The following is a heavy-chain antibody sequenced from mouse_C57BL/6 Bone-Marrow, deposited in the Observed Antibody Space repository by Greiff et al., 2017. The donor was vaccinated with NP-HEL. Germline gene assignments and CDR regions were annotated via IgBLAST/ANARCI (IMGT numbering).Heavy chain of an antibody. CDR3: ARIYYDYDYAMDY. V-gene: IGHV5-4*01. D-gene: IGHD2-4*01. J-gene: IGHJ4*01. CDR2: ISDGGSYT. Sequence: EVQRVESGGGLVKPGGSLKLSCAASGFTFSSYAMSWVRQTPEKRLEWVATISDGGSYTYYPDNVKGRFTISRDNAKNNQYLQISHLQSEDTTMYYCARIYYDYDYAMDYWGQGTSVTVSA. CDR1: GFTFSSYA.